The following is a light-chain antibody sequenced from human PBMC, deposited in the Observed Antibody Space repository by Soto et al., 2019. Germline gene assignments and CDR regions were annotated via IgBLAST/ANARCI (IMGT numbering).Light chain of an antibody. CDR2: QVS. CDR1: SSDIGGYNS. Sequence: QSALTQPASVSGSPGQSITISCTGTSSDIGGYNSVSWYQHHPGKAPKLIVFQVSFRPSAVSDRLSGSKSDNTASLTISGLQTGDEADYFCCSYAGGYTDLFGTGTKVTV. V-gene: IGLV2-14*01. CDR3: CSYAGGYTDL. J-gene: IGLJ1*01.